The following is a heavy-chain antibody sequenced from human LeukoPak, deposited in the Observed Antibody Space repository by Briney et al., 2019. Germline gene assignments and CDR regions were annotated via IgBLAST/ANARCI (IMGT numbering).Heavy chain of an antibody. V-gene: IGHV4-34*01. CDR1: GGSFSGYY. CDR3: ATMVRGVLVYFDY. D-gene: IGHD3-10*01. CDR2: INHSGST. Sequence: SETLSLTCAVYGGSFSGYYWSWIRQPPGKGLEWIWEINHSGSTNYNPSLKSRVTISVDTSKNQFSLKLSSVTAADTAVYYCATMVRGVLVYFDYWGQGTLVTVSS. J-gene: IGHJ4*02.